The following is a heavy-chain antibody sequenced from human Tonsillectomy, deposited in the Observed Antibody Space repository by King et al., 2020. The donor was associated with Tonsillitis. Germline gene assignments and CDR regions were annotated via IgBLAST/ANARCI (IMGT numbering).Heavy chain of an antibody. D-gene: IGHD5/OR15-5a*01. Sequence: QVQLVQSGAEVKKPGASVKVSCKVSGYTLTELSIHWVRQAPGKGLEWMRGFDPEEGERIYAQKFQGRVTMTEDTSTDTAYMDLISLRSEDTAVYYCATENSVYLYQYGMDVWGQGTTVTVSS. V-gene: IGHV1-24*01. CDR1: GYTLTELS. CDR3: ATENSVYLYQYGMDV. J-gene: IGHJ6*02. CDR2: FDPEEGER.